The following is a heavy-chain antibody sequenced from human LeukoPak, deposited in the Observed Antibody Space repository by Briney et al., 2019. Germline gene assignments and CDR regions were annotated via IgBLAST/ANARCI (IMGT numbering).Heavy chain of an antibody. CDR1: GFTFSSYA. CDR2: ISGSGGST. J-gene: IGHJ4*02. D-gene: IGHD5-18*01. V-gene: IGHV3-23*01. Sequence: HPGGSLRLSCAASGFTFSSYAMSWVRQAPGKGLEWVSAISGSGGSTYYADSVKGRFTIPRDNSKNTLYLQMNSLRAEDTAVYYRAKSQPPRVDTALDYWGQGTLVTVSS. CDR3: AKSQPPRVDTALDY.